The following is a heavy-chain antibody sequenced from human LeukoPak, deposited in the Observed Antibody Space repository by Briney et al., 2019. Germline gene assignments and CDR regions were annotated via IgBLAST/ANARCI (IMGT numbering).Heavy chain of an antibody. CDR2: INHSGST. J-gene: IGHJ4*02. V-gene: IGHV4-34*01. CDR1: GGSFSGYY. Sequence: SETLSLTCAVYGGSFSGYYWSWIRQPPGKGLEWIGEINHSGSTNYNPSLKSRVTITVDTSKNQFSLKLSSVTAADTAVYYCARGKGVGADYFDYWGQGTLVTVSS. D-gene: IGHD1-26*01. CDR3: ARGKGVGADYFDY.